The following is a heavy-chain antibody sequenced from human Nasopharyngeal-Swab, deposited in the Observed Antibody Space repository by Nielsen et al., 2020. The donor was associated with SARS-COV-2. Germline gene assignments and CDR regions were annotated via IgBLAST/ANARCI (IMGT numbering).Heavy chain of an antibody. CDR3: ARRDTGGMDV. Sequence: GESLKISCAASGFTFSSYSMNWARQAPGKGLEWFSYISSSSSTIYYADSVKGRFTISRDNAKNSLYLQMNSLRDEDTAVYYCARRDTGGMDVWGQGTTVTVSS. D-gene: IGHD5-18*01. J-gene: IGHJ6*02. V-gene: IGHV3-48*02. CDR1: GFTFSSYS. CDR2: ISSSSSTI.